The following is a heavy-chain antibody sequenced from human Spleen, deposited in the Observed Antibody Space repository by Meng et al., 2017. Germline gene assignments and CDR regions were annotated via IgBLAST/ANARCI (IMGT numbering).Heavy chain of an antibody. J-gene: IGHJ4*01. CDR1: GGSFSGYY. V-gene: IGHV4-59*01. CDR3: ARTDYYGSGTYFYFDY. Sequence: SETLSLTCAVYGGSFSGYYWSWIRQSPEKGLEWIAYIFYSGSTNYNPSLRNRVTISVDTSKNTFSLKLSSVTAADSAVYYCARTDYYGSGTYFYFDYWGHGTLVTVSS. CDR2: IFYSGST. D-gene: IGHD3-10*01.